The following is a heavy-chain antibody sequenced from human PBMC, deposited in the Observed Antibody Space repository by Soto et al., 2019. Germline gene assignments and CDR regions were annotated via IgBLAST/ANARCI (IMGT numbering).Heavy chain of an antibody. Sequence: PVKVSCNASGFTFTSSAMQLVRQARGQRLEWIGWIVVGSGNTNYAQKFQERVTITRDMSTSTAYMELSSLRSEDTAVYYCAADINGDYYYYMDVWGKGTTVTVSS. CDR2: IVVGSGNT. J-gene: IGHJ6*03. V-gene: IGHV1-58*02. CDR3: AADINGDYYYYMDV. D-gene: IGHD4-17*01. CDR1: GFTFTSSA.